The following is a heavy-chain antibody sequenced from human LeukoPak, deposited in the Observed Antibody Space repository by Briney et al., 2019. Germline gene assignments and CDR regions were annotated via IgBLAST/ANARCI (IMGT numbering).Heavy chain of an antibody. Sequence: SETLSLTCTVSGGSISSHYWSWIRQAPGKGLEWIGYIHYSGSTNYNPSVNSRVTVSVDTSKNQFSLKLSSVTAADTAVYYCARAVYYYYMDVWGKGTTVTVSS. V-gene: IGHV4-59*11. J-gene: IGHJ6*03. CDR3: ARAVYYYYMDV. CDR2: IHYSGST. CDR1: GGSISSHY.